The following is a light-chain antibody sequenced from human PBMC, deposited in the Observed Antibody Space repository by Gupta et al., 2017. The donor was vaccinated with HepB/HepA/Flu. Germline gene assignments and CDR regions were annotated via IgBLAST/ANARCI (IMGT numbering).Light chain of an antibody. Sequence: SALTQPPSASWTPGQRVTISCSGSSSNIGTNYVYWYKQLPGTAPQLLIYTTNLRPSWVPDRFSGSKSATSASLAISGLRSEDAVDYYCAAWDDSVSGPVFGGGTKLTV. CDR1: SSNIGTNY. CDR2: TTN. J-gene: IGLJ3*02. V-gene: IGLV1-47*01. CDR3: AAWDDSVSGPV.